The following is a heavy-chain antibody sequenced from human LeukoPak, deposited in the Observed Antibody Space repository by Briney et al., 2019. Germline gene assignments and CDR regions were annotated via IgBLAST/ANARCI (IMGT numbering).Heavy chain of an antibody. D-gene: IGHD5-12*01. V-gene: IGHV3-23*01. J-gene: IGHJ4*02. Sequence: GGSLRLSCAASGFTFSSYAMSWVRQAPGKGLEWVSAISGSGGSTYYADSVKGWFTISRDNSKNTLYLQMNSLRAEDTAVYYCARHRGYSGYDPGMNWGQGTLVTVSS. CDR2: ISGSGGST. CDR3: ARHRGYSGYDPGMN. CDR1: GFTFSSYA.